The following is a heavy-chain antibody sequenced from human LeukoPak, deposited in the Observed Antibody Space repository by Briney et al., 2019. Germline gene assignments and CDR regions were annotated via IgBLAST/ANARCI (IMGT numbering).Heavy chain of an antibody. CDR1: GFTFSTYA. CDR3: AKERRSSGYYDY. D-gene: IGHD3-22*01. Sequence: PGGSLRLSRAASGFTFSTYALSWVRQAPGKGLEWVSAISDSGGSTYYADSVKGRFTISRDNSKNTLYLQMNSLRAEDTAVYYCAKERRSSGYYDYWGQGTLVTVSS. J-gene: IGHJ4*02. CDR2: ISDSGGST. V-gene: IGHV3-23*01.